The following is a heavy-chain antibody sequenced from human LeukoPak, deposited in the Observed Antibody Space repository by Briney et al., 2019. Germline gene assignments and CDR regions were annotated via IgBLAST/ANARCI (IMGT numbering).Heavy chain of an antibody. CDR2: IWYDGSNK. CDR3: ARASQNYMDV. CDR1: GFTFISYV. J-gene: IGHJ6*03. V-gene: IGHV3-33*01. Sequence: VGSLRLSCAAPGFTFISYVMHWVRQAPGKGLEWVAVIWYDGSNKYYADSVKGRFTISRDNSKNTLYLQMNSLRAEDTAVYYCARASQNYMDVWGKGTTVTVSS.